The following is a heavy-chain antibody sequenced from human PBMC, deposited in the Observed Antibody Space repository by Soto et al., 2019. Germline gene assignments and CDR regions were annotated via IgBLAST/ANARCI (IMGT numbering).Heavy chain of an antibody. V-gene: IGHV3-74*01. CDR1: GFTFSSYA. CDR2: INSDGTIS. J-gene: IGHJ6*02. D-gene: IGHD2-21*01. Sequence: PGGSLRLSCAASGFTFSSYAMSWVRQAPGKGLEWVSGINSDGTISSYADSVKGRFTISRDNARNTLSLQMNSLRADDTAVYYCARLSGDHSAFFSYGMDAWGQGTTVTVSS. CDR3: ARLSGDHSAFFSYGMDA.